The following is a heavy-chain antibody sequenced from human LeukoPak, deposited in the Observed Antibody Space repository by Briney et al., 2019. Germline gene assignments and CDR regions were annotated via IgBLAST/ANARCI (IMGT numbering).Heavy chain of an antibody. CDR2: ISSSGSTI. J-gene: IGHJ3*02. Sequence: GGSLRLSCAASGFTFSDYYMSWIRQAPGKGLEWVSYISSSGSTIYYADSVKGRFTISRDNAKNSLYLQMNSLRAEDTAVYYCASEHIVVATAIPEESDAFDIWGQGTMVTVSS. CDR1: GFTFSDYY. CDR3: ASEHIVVATAIPEESDAFDI. D-gene: IGHD2-21*02. V-gene: IGHV3-11*04.